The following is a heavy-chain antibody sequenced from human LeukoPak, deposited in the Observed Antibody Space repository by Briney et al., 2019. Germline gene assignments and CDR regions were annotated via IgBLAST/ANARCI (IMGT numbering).Heavy chain of an antibody. Sequence: SETLSLTCTVSGGSLSRYFWSWVRQPPGKGAERSGEVYYTQRPNYTPSLNSPLTISVPTSKTRISLRLNSVPAADTAVYYCATASDGLRTPTHMSPYAMDVWGEGVTVTVSS. CDR3: ATASDGLRTPTHMSPYAMDV. J-gene: IGHJ6*04. CDR2: VYYTQRP. D-gene: IGHD1-14*01. V-gene: IGHV4-59*01. CDR1: GGSLSRYF.